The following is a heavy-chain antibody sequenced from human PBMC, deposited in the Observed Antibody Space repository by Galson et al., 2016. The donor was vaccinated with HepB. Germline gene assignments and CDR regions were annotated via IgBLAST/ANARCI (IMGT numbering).Heavy chain of an antibody. CDR3: ARNRHCSGGSCYGA. Sequence: SLRLSCAASGFTVSNNYMRWVRQAPGKGLEWVSLIYSGGSTYYADSVKGRFTISRYSSKKTLYLQMNSLRAEDTAVYYCARNRHCSGGSCYGAWGQGTLVTGSS. CDR1: GFTVSNNY. J-gene: IGHJ5*02. CDR2: IYSGGST. V-gene: IGHV3-66*01. D-gene: IGHD2-15*01.